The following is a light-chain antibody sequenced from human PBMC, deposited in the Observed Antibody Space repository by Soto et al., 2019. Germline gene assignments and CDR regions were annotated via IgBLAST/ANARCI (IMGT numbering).Light chain of an antibody. CDR2: STS. CDR3: QQYGNSPWT. Sequence: EIVLTQSPGTLSLSPGDRGTLSCRASQRFGSSNLAWYQQKPGQPPRLLIYSTSSRATGIPDRFSGTGSGTDFTLTISRLEPEDFAVYYCQQYGNSPWTFGQGTKVDIK. V-gene: IGKV3-20*01. J-gene: IGKJ1*01. CDR1: QRFGSSN.